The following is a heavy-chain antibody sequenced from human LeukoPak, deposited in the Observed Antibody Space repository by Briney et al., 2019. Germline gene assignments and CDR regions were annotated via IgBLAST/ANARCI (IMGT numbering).Heavy chain of an antibody. D-gene: IGHD3-22*01. J-gene: IGHJ4*02. CDR3: ARPRTGGYYDSSGYYYFDY. CDR2: ISAYNGNT. V-gene: IGHV1-18*01. Sequence: ASVKISCKASGYTFTSYGISWVRQAPGQGLEWMGWISAYNGNTNYAQKLQGRVTMTTDTSTSTAYMELRSLRSDDTAVYYCARPRTGGYYDSSGYYYFDYWGQGTLVTVSS. CDR1: GYTFTSYG.